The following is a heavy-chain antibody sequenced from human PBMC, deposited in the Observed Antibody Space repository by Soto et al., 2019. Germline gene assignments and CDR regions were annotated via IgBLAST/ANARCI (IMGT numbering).Heavy chain of an antibody. CDR1: GGSISSGGYY. V-gene: IGHV4-61*08. D-gene: IGHD2-21*01. J-gene: IGHJ5*02. CDR2: IYYSGST. CDR3: ARLFRTTRFDP. Sequence: SETLSLTCTVSGGSISSGGYYWSWIRQHPGKGLEWIGYIYYSGSTNYNPSLKSRVTISVDTSKNQFSLKLSSVTAADTAVYYCARLFRTTRFDPWGQGTLVTVSS.